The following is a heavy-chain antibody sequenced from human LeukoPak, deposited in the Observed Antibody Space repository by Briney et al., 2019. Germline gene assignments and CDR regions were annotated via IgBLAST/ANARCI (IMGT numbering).Heavy chain of an antibody. D-gene: IGHD2-21*02. V-gene: IGHV3-30*03. CDR1: GFTFSSYG. Sequence: GGSLRLSCAASGFTFSSYGMHWVRQAPGKGLEWVAVISYDGSNKYYADSVKGRFTISRDNSKNTLYLRMNSLRAEDTAVYYCAREVTPYYWGQGTLVTVSS. J-gene: IGHJ4*02. CDR3: AREVTPYY. CDR2: ISYDGSNK.